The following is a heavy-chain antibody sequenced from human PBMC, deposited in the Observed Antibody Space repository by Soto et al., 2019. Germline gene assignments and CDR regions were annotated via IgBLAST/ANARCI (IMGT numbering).Heavy chain of an antibody. D-gene: IGHD2-15*01. V-gene: IGHV3-23*01. Sequence: DVQLLESGGGLVQPGGSLRLSCAASGFTFSSYAMRWVRQAPGKGLEWVSAISATGGRAFYADSVKGRFTISRDNSKNTVFLQIDSLVTEDTAVYYCAKGTTAVYCFDFWGQGTLVTVSS. CDR2: ISATGGRA. CDR1: GFTFSSYA. J-gene: IGHJ4*02. CDR3: AKGTTAVYCFDF.